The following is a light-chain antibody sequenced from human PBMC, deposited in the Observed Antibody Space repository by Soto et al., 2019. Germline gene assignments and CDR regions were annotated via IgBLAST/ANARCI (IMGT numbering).Light chain of an antibody. CDR2: DAS. CDR3: QQRSNWPTT. Sequence: EIVLTQSPSTLSLSLGTRTNLSCMASQSVRRYLDWYQKNNGKAPRLLIYDASNRATGIPARLSGSGYGTDLTITISSIENEDFEVYYCQQRSNWPTTFGQGTKVDIK. CDR1: QSVRRY. V-gene: IGKV3-11*01. J-gene: IGKJ1*01.